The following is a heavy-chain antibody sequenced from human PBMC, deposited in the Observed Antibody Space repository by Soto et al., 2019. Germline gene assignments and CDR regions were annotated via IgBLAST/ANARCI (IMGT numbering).Heavy chain of an antibody. V-gene: IGHV3-23*01. D-gene: IGHD3-16*02. CDR1: GFTFSSYA. Sequence: ESGGGLVQPGGSLRLSCAASGFTFSSYAMSWVRQAPGKGLEWVSAISGSGGSTYYADSVKGRFTISRDNSKNTLYLQMNSLRAEDTAVYYCAKVNDYIWGSYRQFDYWGQGTLVTVSS. CDR2: ISGSGGST. J-gene: IGHJ4*02. CDR3: AKVNDYIWGSYRQFDY.